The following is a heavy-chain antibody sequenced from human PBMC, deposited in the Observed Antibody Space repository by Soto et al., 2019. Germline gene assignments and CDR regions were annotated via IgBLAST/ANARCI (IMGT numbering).Heavy chain of an antibody. CDR1: GGSFSSYT. J-gene: IGHJ3*02. D-gene: IGHD3-22*01. Sequence: ASVKVSCKACGGSFSSYTISWVRQAPRQGLEWMGRIIPILGIANYAQKFQGRVTITADKSTSTAYMELSSLRSEDAAVYYCARRRYYDSSGYYDAFDIWGQGTMVTVSS. CDR3: ARRRYYDSSGYYDAFDI. V-gene: IGHV1-69*02. CDR2: IIPILGIA.